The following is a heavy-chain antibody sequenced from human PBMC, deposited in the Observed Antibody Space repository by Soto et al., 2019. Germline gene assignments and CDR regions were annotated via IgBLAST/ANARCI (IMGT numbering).Heavy chain of an antibody. Sequence: TSETLSLTCTVSGGSISSGGYYWSWVRQHPGKGLEWIGYIYYSGSTYYNPSLKSRVTISVDTSKNQFSLKLSSVTAADTAVYYCARGRMDTMVRGVIMPDMEYWGQGTLVTVSS. CDR2: IYYSGST. CDR1: GGSISSGGYY. V-gene: IGHV4-31*03. CDR3: ARGRMDTMVRGVIMPDMEY. D-gene: IGHD3-10*01. J-gene: IGHJ4*02.